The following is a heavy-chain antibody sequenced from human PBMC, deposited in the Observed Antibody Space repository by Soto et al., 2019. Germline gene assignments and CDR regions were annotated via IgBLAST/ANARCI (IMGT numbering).Heavy chain of an antibody. CDR3: AKSGLYCSGGSCYFGY. CDR1: GFTFSSYA. V-gene: IGHV3-23*01. CDR2: ISGSGGST. Sequence: PGGSLRLSCAASGFTFSSYAMSWVRQAPGKGLEWVSAISGSGGSTYYADSVKGRFTISRDNSKNTLYLQMNSLRAEDTAVYYCAKSGLYCSGGSCYFGYWGQGTLVTVSS. D-gene: IGHD2-15*01. J-gene: IGHJ4*02.